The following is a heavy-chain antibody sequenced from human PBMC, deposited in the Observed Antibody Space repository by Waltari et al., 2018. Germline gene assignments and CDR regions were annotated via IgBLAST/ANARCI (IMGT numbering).Heavy chain of an antibody. CDR2: IFTTGTSM. Sequence: EVHLVESGGGLVKPGGSLRLSCAASGFSFGSYKMNWVRQAPGKGLEWVSSIFTTGTSMYYADSVKGRFTISRDNANNLLYLHMNSLRAEDTALYYCAKDSSAAFSTSSLDSWGQGTLVTVSS. V-gene: IGHV3-21*01. J-gene: IGHJ4*02. D-gene: IGHD2-2*01. CDR1: GFSFGSYK. CDR3: AKDSSAAFSTSSLDS.